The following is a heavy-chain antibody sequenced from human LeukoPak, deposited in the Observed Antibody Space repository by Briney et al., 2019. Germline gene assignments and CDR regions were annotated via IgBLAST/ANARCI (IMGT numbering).Heavy chain of an antibody. CDR1: GFTFSSYA. D-gene: IGHD2-2*01. J-gene: IGHJ6*03. CDR3: AKAFGYCSSTSCRRRDGYNFYYYYYYMDV. CDR2: ISGSGGST. V-gene: IGHV3-23*01. Sequence: PGGSLRLSCAASGFTFSSYAMSWVRQAPGKGLEWVSAISGSGGSTYYADSVKGRFTISRDNSKNTLYLQMNSLRAEDTAVYYCAKAFGYCSSTSCRRRDGYNFYYYYYYMDVWGKGTTVTVSS.